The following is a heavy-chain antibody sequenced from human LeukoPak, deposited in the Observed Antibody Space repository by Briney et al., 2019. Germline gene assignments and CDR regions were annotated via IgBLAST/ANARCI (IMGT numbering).Heavy chain of an antibody. D-gene: IGHD3-10*01. J-gene: IGHJ5*02. CDR3: ARDLGYFGSGSYLGWFDP. Sequence: ASETLSLTCSVSGGSIDNHYWTWIRRPPGKGLEWIGHIYYSGSTTYNPSLKSRVTISVDTSKNQFSLKLSSVTPADTAAYYCARDLGYFGSGSYLGWFDPWGQGTLVTASS. V-gene: IGHV4-59*11. CDR2: IYYSGST. CDR1: GGSIDNHY.